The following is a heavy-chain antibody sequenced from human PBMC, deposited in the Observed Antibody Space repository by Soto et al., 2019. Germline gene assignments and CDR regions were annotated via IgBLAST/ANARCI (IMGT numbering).Heavy chain of an antibody. J-gene: IGHJ4*02. D-gene: IGHD1-7*01. Sequence: GGSLRLSCAASGFTFSSYAMSWVRQAPGKGLEWFSAISGSGGSTYYADSVKGRFTISRDNSKNTLYLQMNSLRAEDTAVYYCAKDRNYPRDQFHYWGQGTLVTVSS. CDR2: ISGSGGST. CDR3: AKDRNYPRDQFHY. CDR1: GFTFSSYA. V-gene: IGHV3-23*01.